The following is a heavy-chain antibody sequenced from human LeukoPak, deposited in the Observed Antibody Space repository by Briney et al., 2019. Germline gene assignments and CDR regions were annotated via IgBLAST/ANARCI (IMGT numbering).Heavy chain of an antibody. CDR1: GGTFSSYA. V-gene: IGHV1-69*05. Sequence: GSSVKVSCKASGGTFSSYAISWVRQAPGQGLEWMGGIIPIFGTANYAQKFQGRVTITTDGSTSTAYMELSSLRSEDTAVYYCTREYYGLWYFYYWVQGTLVTVSS. D-gene: IGHD3-10*01. J-gene: IGHJ4*02. CDR3: TREYYGLWYFYY. CDR2: IIPIFGTA.